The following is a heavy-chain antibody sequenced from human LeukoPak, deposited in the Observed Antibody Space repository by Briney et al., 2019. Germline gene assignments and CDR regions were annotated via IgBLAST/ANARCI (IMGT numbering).Heavy chain of an antibody. CDR3: ARGDTVMARGAFDI. J-gene: IGHJ3*02. CDR1: GYTFTGYY. Sequence: GASVKVSCKASGYTFTGYYIHWVRQAPGQGLEWMGWLNPNSGGTNYAQKFQGRVTMTRDTSISTAYMELSRLRSDDTAVYYCARGDTVMARGAFDIWGQGTMVTVSS. CDR2: LNPNSGGT. V-gene: IGHV1-2*02. D-gene: IGHD5-18*01.